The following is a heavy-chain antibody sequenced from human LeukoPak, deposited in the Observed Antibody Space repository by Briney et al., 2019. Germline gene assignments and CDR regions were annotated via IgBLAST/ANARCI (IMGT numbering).Heavy chain of an antibody. D-gene: IGHD1-26*01. CDR2: INPTSGVT. Sequence: GASVKVSCKASGYTFSDSYMHWVRQAPGQGVEWMGWINPTSGVTKYAEKFQGRGTMTRDTSIRTAYMEMSRLRSDDTALYYCARDLYSGTYGRWGQGTLVTVSS. V-gene: IGHV1-2*02. J-gene: IGHJ4*02. CDR1: GYTFSDSY. CDR3: ARDLYSGTYGR.